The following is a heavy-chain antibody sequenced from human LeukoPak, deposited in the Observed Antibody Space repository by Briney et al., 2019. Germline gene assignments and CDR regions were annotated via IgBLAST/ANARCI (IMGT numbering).Heavy chain of an antibody. J-gene: IGHJ3*02. CDR2: ISLTSNDI. Sequence: GGSLRLSCAASGFTFSSYAMNWVRQAPGKGLEWVSSISLTSNDIYYADSVRGRFIISRHNAKNLLSLQMNSLRAEDTALYYCARGDTSLQRNDALDIWGQGTMVSVSS. CDR3: ARGDTSLQRNDALDI. CDR1: GFTFSSYA. V-gene: IGHV3-21*01. D-gene: IGHD2/OR15-2a*01.